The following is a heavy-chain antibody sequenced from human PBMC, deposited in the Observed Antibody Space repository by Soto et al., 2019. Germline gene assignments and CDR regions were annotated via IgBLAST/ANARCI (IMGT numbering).Heavy chain of an antibody. J-gene: IGHJ3*02. CDR3: ARRDSTAFDI. V-gene: IGHV4-61*08. CDR1: GGSISSGGYY. D-gene: IGHD6-13*01. CDR2: IYYSGST. Sequence: SETLSLTCAVSGGSISSGGYYWSWIRQPPGKGLEWIGYIYYSGSTNYNPSLKSRVTISVDTSKNQFSLKLSSVTAADTAVYYCARRDSTAFDIWGQGTMVTVSS.